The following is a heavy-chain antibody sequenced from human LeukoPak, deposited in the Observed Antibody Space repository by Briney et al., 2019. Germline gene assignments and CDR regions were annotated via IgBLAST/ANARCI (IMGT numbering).Heavy chain of an antibody. J-gene: IGHJ5*02. CDR1: GGSISSYY. CDR3: ARDGGPYNWFDP. CDR2: IYHSGST. Sequence: SETLSLTCTVSGGSISSYYWSWIRQPPGKGLEWIGSIYHSGSTYYNPSLKSRVTISVDTSKNQFSLKLSSVTAADTAVYYCARDGGPYNWFDPWGQGTLVTVSS. V-gene: IGHV4-38-2*02.